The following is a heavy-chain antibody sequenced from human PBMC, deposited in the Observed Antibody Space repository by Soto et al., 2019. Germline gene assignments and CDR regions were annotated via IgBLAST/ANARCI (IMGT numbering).Heavy chain of an antibody. Sequence: QLVESGGGLVKPGGSLRLSCAASAFTFTNAWMNWVRQAPGKGLEWVGRIKSKSQGGTADYAAPVKGRYAISRDDSINTLHLQMNSLQTDGTAVYFCATGREGTVTLLRGLEPGAFDVWGLGTMVTVSS. V-gene: IGHV3-15*07. CDR1: AFTFTNAW. J-gene: IGHJ3*01. D-gene: IGHD3-10*01. CDR3: ATGREGTVTLLRGLEPGAFDV. CDR2: IKSKSQGGTA.